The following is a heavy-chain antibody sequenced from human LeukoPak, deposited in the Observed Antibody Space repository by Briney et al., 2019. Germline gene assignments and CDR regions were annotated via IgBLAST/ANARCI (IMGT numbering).Heavy chain of an antibody. Sequence: PSETLSLTCTVSGGSISSSSYYWGWIRQPPGKGLEWIGSIYYSGSTYYNPSLKSRVTISVDTSKNQFSLKLSSVTAADTAVYYCARDYPPAYDSSGRWGMDVWGQGTTVTVSS. V-gene: IGHV4-39*07. J-gene: IGHJ6*02. CDR3: ARDYPPAYDSSGRWGMDV. D-gene: IGHD3-22*01. CDR2: IYYSGST. CDR1: GGSISSSSYY.